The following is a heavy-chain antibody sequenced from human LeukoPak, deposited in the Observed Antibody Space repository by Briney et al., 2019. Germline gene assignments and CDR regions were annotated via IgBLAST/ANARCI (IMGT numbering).Heavy chain of an antibody. J-gene: IGHJ6*03. CDR1: GGSISSYY. CDR3: ARRKFTIFGRDYYYYMDV. Sequence: KPSETLSLTCTVSGGSISSYYWSWIRQPPGKGLEWIGYIYYSGSTNYNPSLKSRVTISVDTSKNQFSLKLSSVTAADTAVYYCARRKFTIFGRDYYYYMDVWGKGTTVTVSS. D-gene: IGHD3-3*01. V-gene: IGHV4-59*12. CDR2: IYYSGST.